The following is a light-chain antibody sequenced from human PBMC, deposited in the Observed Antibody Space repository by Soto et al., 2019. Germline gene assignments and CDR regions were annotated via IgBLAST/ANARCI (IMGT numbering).Light chain of an antibody. CDR2: DAS. J-gene: IGKJ2*02. CDR3: HQYDSSPCT. Sequence: EIVLTQSPGTLSLSPGERATLSCRASQSVSSSYLAWYQQKPGQAPRLLIYDASSRATGIPDRFSGSGSGTDFTLTISRLEPEDFAVYFCHQYDSSPCTFGQGTKLEIK. V-gene: IGKV3-20*01. CDR1: QSVSSSY.